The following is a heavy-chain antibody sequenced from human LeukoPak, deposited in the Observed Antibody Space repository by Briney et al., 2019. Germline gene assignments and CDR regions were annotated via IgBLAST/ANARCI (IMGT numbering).Heavy chain of an antibody. CDR3: ARDGYGDTVWYFDL. CDR1: GFTFSSYG. V-gene: IGHV3-30*02. Sequence: PGGSLRLSCAASGFTFSSYGMHWVRQAPGKGLEWVAFIRYDGSNKYYADSVKGRFTISRDNAKNSLYLQMNSLRAEDTAVYYCARDGYGDTVWYFDLWGRGTLVTVSS. D-gene: IGHD4-17*01. CDR2: IRYDGSNK. J-gene: IGHJ2*01.